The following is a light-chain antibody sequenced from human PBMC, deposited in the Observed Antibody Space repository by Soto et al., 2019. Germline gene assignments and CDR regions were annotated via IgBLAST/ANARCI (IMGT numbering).Light chain of an antibody. V-gene: IGKV1-5*03. J-gene: IGKJ4*01. CDR2: KAS. CDR3: HQYNTYPLT. CDR1: QSISTW. Sequence: DIQMTQSPSTLSASVGDRVTITCRASQSISTWLAWYQQKPGKAPKLLIYKASSLESGVPSRFSGSGSGTECTLTINSLQPDDFATYYCHQYNTYPLTFGGGATVEIK.